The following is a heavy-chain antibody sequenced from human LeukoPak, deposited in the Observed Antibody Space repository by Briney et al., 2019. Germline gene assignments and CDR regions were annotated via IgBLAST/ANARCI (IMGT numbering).Heavy chain of an antibody. J-gene: IGHJ4*02. CDR2: ISGGGVGT. D-gene: IGHD3-22*01. CDR1: GFTFSSYA. V-gene: IGHV3-23*01. Sequence: GSLRLSCAASGFTFSSYAMSWVRQAPGKGLEWVSAISGGGVGTYYADSVKGRFTISRDNSKNTLYLQMNSLRAEDTAVYYCAKYPTYYYDSSGYYYFDYWGRGTLVTVSS. CDR3: AKYPTYYYDSSGYYYFDY.